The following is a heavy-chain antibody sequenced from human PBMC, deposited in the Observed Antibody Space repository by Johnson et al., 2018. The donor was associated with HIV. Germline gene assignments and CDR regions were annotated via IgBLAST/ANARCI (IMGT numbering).Heavy chain of an antibody. J-gene: IGHJ3*02. Sequence: VQLVESGGGLVQPGGSLRLSCAASGFTVSSNYMSWVRQAPGKGLEWVSLIFGAGTTYYTQSVKGRFTISRDNSNNTVYLQMKSVTAEDTAVYYCARDPFPRFFAFDMWGQGTVVTVSS. D-gene: IGHD2/OR15-2a*01. CDR2: IFGAGTT. V-gene: IGHV3-66*01. CDR1: GFTVSSNY. CDR3: ARDPFPRFFAFDM.